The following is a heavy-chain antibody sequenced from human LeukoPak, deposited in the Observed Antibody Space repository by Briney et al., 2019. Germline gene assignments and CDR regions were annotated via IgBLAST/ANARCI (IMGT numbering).Heavy chain of an antibody. J-gene: IGHJ6*02. CDR3: AKDLSSAITSALVLDV. CDR2: ITWNRDNI. D-gene: IGHD3-22*01. Sequence: GGSLRLSCTVSGFTFDDYAMHWVRHTPGKGLEWVAGITWNRDNIGYGDSVKGRFTISRDNVKNVLYLQMNSLRPEDTALYYCAKDLSSAITSALVLDVWGQGTPVIVS. V-gene: IGHV3-9*01. CDR1: GFTFDDYA.